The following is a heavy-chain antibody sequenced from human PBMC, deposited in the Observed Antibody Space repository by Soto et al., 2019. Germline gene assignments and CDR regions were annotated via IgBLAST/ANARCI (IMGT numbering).Heavy chain of an antibody. J-gene: IGHJ5*02. D-gene: IGHD4-17*01. CDR1: GGSISSSSYY. CDR3: ARDHDYGGEGWFDP. V-gene: IGHV4-39*02. Sequence: SETLSLTCTVSGGSISSSSYYWGWIRQPPGKGLEWIGSIYYSGSTYYNPSLKSRVTISVDTSKNQFSLKLSSVTAADTAVYYCARDHDYGGEGWFDPWGQGTLVTVSS. CDR2: IYYSGST.